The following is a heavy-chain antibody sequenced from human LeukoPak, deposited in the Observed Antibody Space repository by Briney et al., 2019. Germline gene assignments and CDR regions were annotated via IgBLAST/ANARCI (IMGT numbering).Heavy chain of an antibody. CDR2: ISGSGGST. Sequence: GGSLRLSCAASGFTFSSYAMSWVRQAPGKGLEWVSAISGSGGSTYYADSVKGRFTISRDNSKNTLYLQMNSLRAEDTAVYYCAKILWYSYGSTSFDYWGQGTLVTVSS. CDR1: GFTFSSYA. D-gene: IGHD5-18*01. J-gene: IGHJ4*02. V-gene: IGHV3-23*01. CDR3: AKILWYSYGSTSFDY.